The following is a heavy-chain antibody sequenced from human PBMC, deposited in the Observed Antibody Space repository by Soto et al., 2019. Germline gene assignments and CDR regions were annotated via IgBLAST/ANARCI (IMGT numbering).Heavy chain of an antibody. CDR2: INAGNGNT. CDR3: ARLDTAMFSAFDP. CDR1: GYTFTSYG. J-gene: IGHJ5*02. D-gene: IGHD5-18*01. V-gene: IGHV1-3*01. Sequence: ASVKVSCKASGYTFTSYGISWVRQAPGQRLEWMGWINAGNGNTKYSQKFQGRVTITRDTSASTAYMELSSLRSEDTAVYYCARLDTAMFSAFDPWGQGTLVTVSS.